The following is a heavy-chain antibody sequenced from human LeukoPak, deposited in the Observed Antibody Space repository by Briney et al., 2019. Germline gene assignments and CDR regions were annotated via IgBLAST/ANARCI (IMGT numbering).Heavy chain of an antibody. CDR1: GYTFTSYG. V-gene: IGHV1-2*02. D-gene: IGHD3-22*01. CDR3: ARDRYDSSGYYPFDY. J-gene: IGHJ4*02. Sequence: ASVKVSCKASGYTFTSYGISWVRQAPGQGLEWMGWINPNSGGTNYAQKFQGRVTMTRDTSISTAYMELSRLRSDDTAVYYCARDRYDSSGYYPFDYWGQGTLVTVSS. CDR2: INPNSGGT.